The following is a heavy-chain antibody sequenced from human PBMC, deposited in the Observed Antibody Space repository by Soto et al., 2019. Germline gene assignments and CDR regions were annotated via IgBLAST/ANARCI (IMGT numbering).Heavy chain of an antibody. CDR2: TCYRSKWYN. CDR1: GDSVSSNSAA. CDR3: ARDRRPHYYDSSGYDAFDI. D-gene: IGHD3-22*01. V-gene: IGHV6-1*01. J-gene: IGHJ3*02. Sequence: SQTLSLTCAISGDSVSSNSAAWNWIRQSPSRGLEWLGRTCYRSKWYNDYAVSVKSRITINPDTSKNQFSLQLNSVTPEDTAVYYCARDRRPHYYDSSGYDAFDIWGQGTMVTVSS.